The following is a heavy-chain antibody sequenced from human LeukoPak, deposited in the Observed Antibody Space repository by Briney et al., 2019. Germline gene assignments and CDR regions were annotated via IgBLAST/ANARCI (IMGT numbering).Heavy chain of an antibody. Sequence: GGSLRLPCAASGFTFDDYAMHWVRQAPGKGLEWVSGISWNSGYIGYEDSVKGRFTISRDNAKNSLYLQMNSLRAEDTALYYCAKGSYGSGSYVDYWGQGTLITVSS. CDR3: AKGSYGSGSYVDY. J-gene: IGHJ4*02. CDR1: GFTFDDYA. V-gene: IGHV3-9*01. D-gene: IGHD3-10*01. CDR2: ISWNSGYI.